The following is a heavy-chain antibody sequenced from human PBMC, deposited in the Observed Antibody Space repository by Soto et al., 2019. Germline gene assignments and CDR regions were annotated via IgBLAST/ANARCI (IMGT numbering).Heavy chain of an antibody. Sequence: EVQLVESGGGLVQPGGSLRLSCAASGFTFSTYWMHWVRQPPGKGLVWVSRINNDGSNRAYADSVKGRFTISRDNAQSTLYLQINSLRAEDTAVYYCARDPLIGTTDYGLDVWGQGTTVSVSS. D-gene: IGHD1-7*01. CDR1: GFTFSTYW. V-gene: IGHV3-74*01. CDR3: ARDPLIGTTDYGLDV. J-gene: IGHJ6*02. CDR2: INNDGSNR.